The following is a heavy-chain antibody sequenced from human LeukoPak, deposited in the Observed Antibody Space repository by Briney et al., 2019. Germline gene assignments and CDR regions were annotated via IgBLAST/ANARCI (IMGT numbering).Heavy chain of an antibody. J-gene: IGHJ4*02. CDR1: GFTFSSYE. Sequence: GGSLRLSCAASGFTFSSYEMNWVRQAPGKGLEWVSYISSSGSTIYYADSVKGRFTISRDNAKNSLYPQMNSLRAEDTAVYYCARVYGAFFDYWGQGTLVTVSS. CDR2: ISSSGSTI. D-gene: IGHD4-17*01. CDR3: ARVYGAFFDY. V-gene: IGHV3-48*03.